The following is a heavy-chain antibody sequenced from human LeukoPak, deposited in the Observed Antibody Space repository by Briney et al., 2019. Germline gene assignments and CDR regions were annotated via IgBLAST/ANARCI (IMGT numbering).Heavy chain of an antibody. J-gene: IGHJ3*02. CDR1: GVSISSSSYY. V-gene: IGHV4-39*01. CDR2: IYDSGTT. CDR3: ARHPRSRGYNYGFDAFNI. Sequence: PSETLSLTCSVSGVSISSSSYYWGWIRQPPGKGLEWIATIYDSGTTYYNPSLKSRFTISIDTSKNQFSLKLSSVTAADTAVYYCARHPRSRGYNYGFDAFNIWGQGTMVTVSS. D-gene: IGHD5-18*01.